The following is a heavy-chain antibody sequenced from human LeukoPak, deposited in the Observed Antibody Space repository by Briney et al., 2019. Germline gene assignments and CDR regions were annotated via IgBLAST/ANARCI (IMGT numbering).Heavy chain of an antibody. V-gene: IGHV3-9*01. D-gene: IGHD3-10*01. CDR2: ISWNSGSI. CDR1: GFTFDDYA. Sequence: GRSLRLSCAASGFTFDDYAMHWVRQAPGKGLEWVSGISWNSGSIGYADSVKGRFTISRDNAKNSLYLQMNSLRAEDTALYYCAKVLLWFGGVGEGAFDIWGQGTMVTVSS. J-gene: IGHJ3*02. CDR3: AKVLLWFGGVGEGAFDI.